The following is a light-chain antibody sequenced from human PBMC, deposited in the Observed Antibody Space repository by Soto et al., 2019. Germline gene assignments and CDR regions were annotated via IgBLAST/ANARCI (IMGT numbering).Light chain of an antibody. J-gene: IGKJ1*01. CDR1: QSLDSY. CDR2: GAS. Sequence: EIVLTQSPATLSLSPGERATLSCRASQSLDSYLAWYQQKPGQAPRLLIYGASTRATDVPARFSGSGSGTEFNLTLSSLQSEDFAVYFCQQYSLWPKTFGQGTRVEIK. CDR3: QQYSLWPKT. V-gene: IGKV3-15*01.